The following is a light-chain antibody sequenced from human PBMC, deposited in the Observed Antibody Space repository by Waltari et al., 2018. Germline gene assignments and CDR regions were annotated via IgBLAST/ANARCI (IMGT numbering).Light chain of an antibody. Sequence: EIVMTQSPATLSVPPGERAILSCSACQTVSSTLAWYQQKPGQAPRLLIYGASTRATGIPARISSSGSGTDFTLTISSLQSEDFAVYYCQQCNNWPYTFGQGTRLEIK. CDR2: GAS. J-gene: IGKJ2*01. CDR3: QQCNNWPYT. CDR1: QTVSST. V-gene: IGKV3-15*01.